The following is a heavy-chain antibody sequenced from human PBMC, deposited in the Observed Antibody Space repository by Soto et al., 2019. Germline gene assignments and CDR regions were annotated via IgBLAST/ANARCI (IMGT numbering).Heavy chain of an antibody. D-gene: IGHD1-26*01. J-gene: IGHJ4*02. Sequence: GGSLRLSCAASGFTFSSYAMHWVRQAPGKGLEWVAVISYDGSNKYYADSVKGRFTISRDNSKNTLYLQMNSLRAEDKAVHYCARATNSGSYYVLDYWGQGTLVTVSS. CDR1: GFTFSSYA. V-gene: IGHV3-30-3*01. CDR3: ARATNSGSYYVLDY. CDR2: ISYDGSNK.